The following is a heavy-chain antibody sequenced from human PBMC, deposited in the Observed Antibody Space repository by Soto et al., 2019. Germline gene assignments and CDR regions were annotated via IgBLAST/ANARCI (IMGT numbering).Heavy chain of an antibody. CDR3: ARKGMDV. J-gene: IGHJ6*02. CDR1: GGSFSGYY. Sequence: XETLPLPCAVYGGSFSGYYWSWIRQPPGKGLEWIGEINHSGSTNYNPSLKSRVTISVDTSKNQFSLKLSSVTAADTAVYYCARKGMDVWGQGTTVTVSS. CDR2: INHSGST. V-gene: IGHV4-34*01.